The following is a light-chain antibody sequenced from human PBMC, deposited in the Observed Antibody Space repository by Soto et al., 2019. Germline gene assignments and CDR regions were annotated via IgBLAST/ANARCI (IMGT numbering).Light chain of an antibody. CDR1: QYINTR. CDR2: QTS. CDR3: HQYGSSPAT. J-gene: IGKJ1*01. Sequence: EIVLTQSPATLSSFPVDRVTLSFRASQYINTRLAWYQHRPGQAPRLLIYQTSLRATGIPARFSGSGSGTDFTLTISSLEPEDFAVYYCHQYGSSPATFGQGTKVDIK. V-gene: IGKV3-20*01.